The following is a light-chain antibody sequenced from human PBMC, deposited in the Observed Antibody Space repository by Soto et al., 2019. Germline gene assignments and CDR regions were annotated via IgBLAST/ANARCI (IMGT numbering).Light chain of an antibody. J-gene: IGLJ2*01. Sequence: ELTQPPSVSVSPGQTASITCSGDKLGDKYACWYQQKPGQSPVLVIYQHSKRPSGIPERFSGSNSGNTATLTISGTQAMDEADYYCQAWDSSTDVVFGGGTKLTVL. V-gene: IGLV3-1*01. CDR2: QHS. CDR3: QAWDSSTDVV. CDR1: KLGDKY.